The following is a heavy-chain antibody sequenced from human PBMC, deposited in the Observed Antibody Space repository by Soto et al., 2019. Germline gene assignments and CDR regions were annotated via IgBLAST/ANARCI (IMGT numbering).Heavy chain of an antibody. J-gene: IGHJ4*02. V-gene: IGHV4-31*03. CDR1: GGSISSGGYY. CDR3: ARGEASDYYDSSGYYDY. D-gene: IGHD3-22*01. CDR2: IYYSGST. Sequence: QVQLQESGPGLVKPSQTLSLTCTVSGGSISSGGYYWSWIRQHPGKGLEWIGYIYYSGSTYYNPSLKSRVTISVDTPKNQFSLKLSSVTAADTAVYYCARGEASDYYDSSGYYDYWGQGTLVTVSS.